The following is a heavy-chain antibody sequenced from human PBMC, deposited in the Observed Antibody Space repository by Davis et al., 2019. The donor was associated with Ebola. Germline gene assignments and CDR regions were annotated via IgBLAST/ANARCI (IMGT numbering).Heavy chain of an antibody. V-gene: IGHV1-24*01. Sequence: AASEKVSCRVSGYTLTELPIHWVRQAPGKGLEWMGGFEPEDGETVYAQRLQGRVTMTEDTSTDTAYMELSSLRSEDTAVYYCATKGVSRQLPDYYYYGLDVWGQGTTVTVSS. CDR2: FEPEDGET. J-gene: IGHJ6*02. CDR3: ATKGVSRQLPDYYYYGLDV. CDR1: GYTLTELP. D-gene: IGHD1-1*01.